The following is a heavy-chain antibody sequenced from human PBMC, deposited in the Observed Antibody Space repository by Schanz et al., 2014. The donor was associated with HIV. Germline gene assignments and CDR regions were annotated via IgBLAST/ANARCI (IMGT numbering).Heavy chain of an antibody. CDR2: ISVHNGNT. Sequence: QMQLVQSGAEVKKPGSSVKVSCKASGGSFSSSTISWVRQAPGQGLEWMGWISVHNGNTNYSEKLQGRVTMTTDTSTSTAYMELRSLRSDDTAVYYCARGLVGGGFWGQGTLVTVSS. D-gene: IGHD1-26*01. J-gene: IGHJ4*02. V-gene: IGHV1-18*01. CDR3: ARGLVGGGF. CDR1: GGSFSSST.